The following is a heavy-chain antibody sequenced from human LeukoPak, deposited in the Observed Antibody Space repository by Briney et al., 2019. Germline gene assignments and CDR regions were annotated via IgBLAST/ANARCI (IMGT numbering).Heavy chain of an antibody. CDR3: ARERGSLDY. V-gene: IGHV4-59*01. CDR1: GGSISSYY. D-gene: IGHD1-26*01. CDR2: IYYSGST. Sequence: ASETLSLTCTVSGGSISSYYWSWIRQPPGKGLEWIGYIYYSGSTNYNPSLKSRVTISVDTSKNQFSLKLSSVTAADTAVYYCARERGSLDYWGQGTPVTVSS. J-gene: IGHJ4*02.